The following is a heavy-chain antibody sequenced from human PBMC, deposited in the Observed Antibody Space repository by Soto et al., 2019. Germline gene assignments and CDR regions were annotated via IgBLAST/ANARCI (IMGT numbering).Heavy chain of an antibody. D-gene: IGHD2-2*01. CDR3: AREGRGSPSCCNWLDP. V-gene: IGHV4-38-2*02. CDR1: GYSISSGYY. J-gene: IGHJ5*02. Sequence: SETLSLTCAVSGYSISSGYYWGWIRQPPGKGLEWIGSIYHSGSTYYNPSLKSRVTISVDTSKNQFSLKLSSVTAADTAVYYCAREGRGSPSCCNWLDPWGQGAIVTVYS. CDR2: IYHSGST.